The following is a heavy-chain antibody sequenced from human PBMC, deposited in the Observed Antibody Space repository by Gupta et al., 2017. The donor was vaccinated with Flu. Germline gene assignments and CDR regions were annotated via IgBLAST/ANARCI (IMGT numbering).Heavy chain of an antibody. CDR3: ARGKLSSGWYDY. Sequence: EVQLVESGGGLVKPGGSLRLSCAASAFSFSTYTMTWARQAPGKGLEWVSSISSSSSYIYYADSVKGRFTISRDNAKNSLYLQMNSLRAEGTAVYYCARGKLSSGWYDYWGQGTLVTVSS. J-gene: IGHJ4*02. V-gene: IGHV3-21*01. D-gene: IGHD6-13*01. CDR2: ISSSSSYI. CDR1: AFSFSTYT.